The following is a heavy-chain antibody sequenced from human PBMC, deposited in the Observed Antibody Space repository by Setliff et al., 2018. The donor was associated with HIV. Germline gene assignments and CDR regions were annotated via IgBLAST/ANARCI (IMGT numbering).Heavy chain of an antibody. CDR1: GGSISSSSYY. CDR2: IYTSGST. J-gene: IGHJ6*02. Sequence: PSETLSLTCTVSGGSISSSSYYWGWIRQPPGKGLEWIGSIYTSGSTNYNPSLKSRVTISVDTSKNQFSLKLSSVTAADTAVYYCARDCRVGWVFTYGMDVWGQGTLVTVSS. V-gene: IGHV4-39*07. D-gene: IGHD6-13*01. CDR3: ARDCRVGWVFTYGMDV.